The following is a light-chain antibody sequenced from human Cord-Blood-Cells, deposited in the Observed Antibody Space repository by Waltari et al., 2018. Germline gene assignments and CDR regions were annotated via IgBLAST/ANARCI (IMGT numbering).Light chain of an antibody. CDR1: SSNIGRNY. V-gene: IGLV1-47*01. CDR2: RNN. Sequence: QSVLTQPPSASGTPGQRVTISCSGSSSNIGRNYVYWYQQLPGTAPNLLIYRNNRRPSGVPDRCAGSKSGTSASLAISGLRSEDEADYYCAAWDDSLSGWVFGGGTKLTVL. CDR3: AAWDDSLSGWV. J-gene: IGLJ3*02.